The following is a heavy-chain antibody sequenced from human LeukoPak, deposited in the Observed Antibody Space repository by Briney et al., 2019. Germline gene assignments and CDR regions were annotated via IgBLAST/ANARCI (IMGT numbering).Heavy chain of an antibody. CDR2: INHSGST. CDR3: ARGPSSYSSGRSTHYGMDV. CDR1: GGSFSGYY. Sequence: SETLSLTCAVYGGSFSGYYWSWIRQPPGKGLEWIGEINHSGSTNYNPSLKSRVTISVDTSKNQFSLKLSSVTAADTAVYYCARGPSSYSSGRSTHYGMDVWGQGTTVTVSS. V-gene: IGHV4-34*01. D-gene: IGHD6-19*01. J-gene: IGHJ6*02.